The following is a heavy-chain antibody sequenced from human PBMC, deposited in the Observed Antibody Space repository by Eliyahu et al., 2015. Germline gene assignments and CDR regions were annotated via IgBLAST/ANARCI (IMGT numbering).Heavy chain of an antibody. CDR1: GGSISSSSYY. V-gene: IGHV4-39*01. Sequence: QLQLQESGPGLVKPSETLSLTCTVSGGSISSSSYYWGWIRQPPGKGLEWIGSIYYSGSTYYNPSLKSRVTISVDTSKNQFSLKLSSVTAADTAVYYCARRHSSGYYYARSFDYWGQGTLVTVSS. CDR2: IYYSGST. CDR3: ARRHSSGYYYARSFDY. D-gene: IGHD3-22*01. J-gene: IGHJ4*02.